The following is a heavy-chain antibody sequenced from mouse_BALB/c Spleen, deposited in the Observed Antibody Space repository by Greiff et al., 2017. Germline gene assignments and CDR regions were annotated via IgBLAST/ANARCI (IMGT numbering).Heavy chain of an antibody. Sequence: QVQLQQSGAELMKPGASVKISCKATGYTFSSYWIEWVKQRPGHGLEWIGEILPGSGSTNYNEKFKGKATFTADTSSNTAYMQLSSLTSEDSAVYYCARSPYHWYFDVWGAGTTVTVSS. J-gene: IGHJ1*01. CDR2: ILPGSGST. CDR1: GYTFSSYW. D-gene: IGHD2-10*01. CDR3: ARSPYHWYFDV. V-gene: IGHV1-9*01.